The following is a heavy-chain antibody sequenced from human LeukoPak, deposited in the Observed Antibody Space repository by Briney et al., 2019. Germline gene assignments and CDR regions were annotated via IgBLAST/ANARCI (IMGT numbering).Heavy chain of an antibody. Sequence: SQTLSLTCTVSGGSISSGGYYWSWIRQHPGKGLEWIGEISHSGSTKYTPSLKSRVTISMDKSKNQFSLKLSSVTAADTAVYYCARGAQRFGEYHYGMDVWGQGTTVTVSS. CDR2: ISHSGST. CDR1: GGSISSGGYY. V-gene: IGHV4-31*03. J-gene: IGHJ6*02. CDR3: ARGAQRFGEYHYGMDV. D-gene: IGHD3-10*01.